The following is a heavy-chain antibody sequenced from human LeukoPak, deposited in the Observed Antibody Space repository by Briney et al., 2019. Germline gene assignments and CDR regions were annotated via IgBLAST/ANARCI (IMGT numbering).Heavy chain of an antibody. V-gene: IGHV4-39*07. CDR3: ARGWSPYWYFDL. J-gene: IGHJ2*01. CDR1: GGSLSSSSYY. CDR2: IYYSGST. D-gene: IGHD2-15*01. Sequence: SENLPLTCAVSGGSLSSSSYYWGWIRQPPGKGLEWIGSIYYSGSTYYNPSLKSRVTISVDTSKNQFSLKLSSVTAADTAVYYCARGWSPYWYFDLWGRGTLVTVSS.